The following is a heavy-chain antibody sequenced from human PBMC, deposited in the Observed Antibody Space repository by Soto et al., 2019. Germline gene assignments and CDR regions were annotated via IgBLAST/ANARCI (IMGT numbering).Heavy chain of an antibody. D-gene: IGHD5-18*01. CDR3: ARCGYSHGPNIYYYYGMDV. V-gene: IGHV1-18*01. CDR1: GYTFTSYG. J-gene: IGHJ6*02. Sequence: ASVKVSCKASGYTFTSYGISWVRQAPGQGLEWMGWISAYNGNTNYAQKLQGRVTMTTDTSTSTAYMELRSLRSDDTAVYYCARCGYSHGPNIYYYYGMDVWGQGTTVTVSS. CDR2: ISAYNGNT.